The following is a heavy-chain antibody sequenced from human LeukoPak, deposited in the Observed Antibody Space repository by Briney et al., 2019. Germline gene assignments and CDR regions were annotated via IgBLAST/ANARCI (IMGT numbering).Heavy chain of an antibody. CDR3: AREKGILELIY. D-gene: IGHD3-10*01. CDR2: IYSGSNT. V-gene: IGHV3-66*01. CDR1: GFTVSDNY. Sequence: GGSLRLSCAASGFTVSDNYMSWVRQAPGKGLEWASVIYSGSNTYYADSVKGRFTISRDNSKNTLYLQMNSLRAEDTAVYYCAREKGILELIYWGQGTLVTVSS. J-gene: IGHJ4*02.